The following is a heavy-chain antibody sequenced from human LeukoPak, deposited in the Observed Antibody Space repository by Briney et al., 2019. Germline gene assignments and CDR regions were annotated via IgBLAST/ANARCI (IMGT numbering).Heavy chain of an antibody. CDR1: GFTFDDYG. CDR3: ARELTTGIGYYYMDV. D-gene: IGHD2-21*02. J-gene: IGHJ6*03. V-gene: IGHV3-20*04. CDR2: TNWNAGST. Sequence: GGPLRLSCAASGFTFDDYGMSWVRQAPGKGLEWVSGTNWNAGSTGYADSVKGRFTISRDNAKKSLYLQMSSLRAEDTALYYCARELTTGIGYYYMDVWGKGTTVTVSS.